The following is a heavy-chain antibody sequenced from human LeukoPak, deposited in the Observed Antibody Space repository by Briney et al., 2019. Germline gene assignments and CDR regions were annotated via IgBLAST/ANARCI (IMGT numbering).Heavy chain of an antibody. Sequence: PGGSLRLSCAASGFTFSNAWMSWVRQAPGKGLEWVGRITSKPNSYATVYAASVKGRFTISSDDSKNTAYLQMNSLKIEDTAVYYCTGGSGWYSPDYWGQGTLVTVSS. CDR3: TGGSGWYSPDY. CDR1: GFTFSNAW. D-gene: IGHD6-19*01. CDR2: ITSKPNSYAT. V-gene: IGHV3-73*01. J-gene: IGHJ4*02.